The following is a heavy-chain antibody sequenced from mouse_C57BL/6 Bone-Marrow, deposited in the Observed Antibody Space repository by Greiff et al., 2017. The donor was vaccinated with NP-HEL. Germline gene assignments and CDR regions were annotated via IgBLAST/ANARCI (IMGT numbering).Heavy chain of an antibody. CDR1: GYTFTSYW. CDR3: ARWPYDY. J-gene: IGHJ2*01. V-gene: IGHV1-7*01. CDR2: INPSSGYT. Sequence: QVQLKESGAELAKPGASVKLSCKASGYTFTSYWMHWVKQRPGQGLEWIGYINPSSGYTKYNQKFKVKATLTADKSSSTAYMQLSSLTYEDSAVYYCARWPYDYWGQGTTLTVSS.